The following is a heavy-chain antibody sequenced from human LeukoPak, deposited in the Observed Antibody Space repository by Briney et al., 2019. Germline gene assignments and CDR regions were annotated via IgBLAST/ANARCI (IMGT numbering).Heavy chain of an antibody. CDR2: IYYSGST. Sequence: SETLSLTCTVSGDSISSYYYSWIRQPPGKGLEWISYIYYSGSTNYNPSLKSRVTISIDTSKKQFSLKLNSVTAADTAVYSCATISYRSRNWVLDSWGQGTLVTVSS. CDR1: GDSISSYY. D-gene: IGHD6-13*01. CDR3: ATISYRSRNWVLDS. V-gene: IGHV4-59*01. J-gene: IGHJ4*02.